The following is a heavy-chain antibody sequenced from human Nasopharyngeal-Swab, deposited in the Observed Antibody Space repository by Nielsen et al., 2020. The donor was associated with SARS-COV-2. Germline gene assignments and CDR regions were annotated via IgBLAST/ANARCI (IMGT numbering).Heavy chain of an antibody. J-gene: IGHJ4*02. CDR2: IYRLGGT. D-gene: IGHD4/OR15-4a*01. V-gene: IGHV4-31*02. Sequence: RQAPGKGLEWIGYIYRLGGTSYNPSLKSRVTISLDASINQFSLRLSSVTAADTAMFYCARGAPFDYWGQGILVTVSS. CDR3: ARGAPFDY.